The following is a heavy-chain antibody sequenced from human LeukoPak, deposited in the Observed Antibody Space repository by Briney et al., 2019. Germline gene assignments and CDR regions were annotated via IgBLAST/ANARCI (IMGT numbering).Heavy chain of an antibody. CDR2: INPNSGGT. D-gene: IGHD2-2*01. CDR3: ARGEYQLLGAKDDY. J-gene: IGHJ4*02. CDR1: GYTFTGYY. V-gene: IGHV1-2*02. Sequence: ASVKVSCKASGYTFTGYYMHWVRQAPGQGLEWMGWINPNSGGTNCAQKFQGRVTMTRDTSISTAYMELSRLRSDDTAVYYCARGEYQLLGAKDDYWGQGTLVTVSS.